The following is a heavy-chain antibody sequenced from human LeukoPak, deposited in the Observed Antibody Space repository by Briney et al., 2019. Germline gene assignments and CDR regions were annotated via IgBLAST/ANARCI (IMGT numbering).Heavy chain of an antibody. V-gene: IGHV4-38-2*02. D-gene: IGHD2-2*01. CDR3: ARVIPAAPHFDY. Sequence: SETLSLTCTVSGYSISSGYYWGWIRPPPGKGLEWIGTIYRSGTTYYNPSLKSRVTISVDTSKNQFSLRLSSVTAADTAVYYCARVIPAAPHFDYWGQGTLVTVSS. J-gene: IGHJ4*02. CDR1: GYSISSGYY. CDR2: IYRSGTT.